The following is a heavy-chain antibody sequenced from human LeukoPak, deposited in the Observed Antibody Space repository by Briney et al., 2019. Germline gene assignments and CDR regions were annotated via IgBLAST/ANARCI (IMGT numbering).Heavy chain of an antibody. D-gene: IGHD5-18*01. V-gene: IGHV3-43*01. J-gene: IGHJ4*02. CDR1: GFTFDDNT. CDR2: ITWKSHRT. CDR3: ASEVGYRSLSY. Sequence: PGGCRRLSCAASGFTFDDNTMHWVRQTPGRCLEWVSFITWKSHRTHYADSVRGRFTVSRDNSKDSMHLEMNSLKTEDTGLYHCASEVGYRSLSYLGQGTLVTVSS.